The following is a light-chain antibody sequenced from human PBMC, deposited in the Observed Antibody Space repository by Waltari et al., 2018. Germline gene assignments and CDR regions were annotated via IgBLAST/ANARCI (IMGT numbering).Light chain of an antibody. CDR1: SSYVGL. CDR3: CSYAGPWV. CDR2: EDN. J-gene: IGLJ3*02. Sequence: QSALTQPASVSGSPGQSVTISCTGTSSYVGLVPWYQQHPGKAPKLIIYEDNKRTSGVSDPISGSKSGNTASLTISGLQAEDEADYHCCSYAGPWVFGGGTKLTVL. V-gene: IGLV2-23*01.